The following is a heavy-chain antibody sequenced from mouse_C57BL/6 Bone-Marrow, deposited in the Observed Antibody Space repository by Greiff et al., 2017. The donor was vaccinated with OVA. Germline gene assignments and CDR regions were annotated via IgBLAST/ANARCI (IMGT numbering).Heavy chain of an antibody. V-gene: IGHV1-61*01. J-gene: IGHJ4*01. Sequence: QVQLQQPGAELVRPESSVKLSCKASGYTFTSYWMDWVKQRPGQGLEWIGNIYPSDSETHYNQKFKDKATLTVDKSSSTAYMQLSSLTSEDSAVYYCARRVRNYGTGYAMDYWGQGTSVTVSS. D-gene: IGHD2-1*01. CDR3: ARRVRNYGTGYAMDY. CDR1: GYTFTSYW. CDR2: IYPSDSET.